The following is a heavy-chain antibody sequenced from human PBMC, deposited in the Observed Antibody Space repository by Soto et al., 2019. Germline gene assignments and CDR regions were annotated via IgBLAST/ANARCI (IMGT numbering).Heavy chain of an antibody. CDR2: IYYSGST. Sequence: QVQLQESGPGLVKPSETLSLTCTVSGGSISGYYWSWIRQPPGKGLEWIGYIYYSGSTNYNPSLKSRVTIAVDPSKIQFSLKLSSVTVADTAVYSCGRGYSNYDIAPWGQGALVTVSS. V-gene: IGHV4-59*01. J-gene: IGHJ5*02. CDR3: GRGYSNYDIAP. CDR1: GGSISGYY. D-gene: IGHD4-4*01.